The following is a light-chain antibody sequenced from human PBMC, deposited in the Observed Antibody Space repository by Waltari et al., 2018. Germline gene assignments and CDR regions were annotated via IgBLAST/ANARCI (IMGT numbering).Light chain of an antibody. V-gene: IGKV4-1*01. CDR2: WAS. J-gene: IGKJ4*01. CDR3: QQYYNTPLT. CDR1: QSGLYSSNNKNY. Sequence: DIVMTQSPDFLAVSLGERTTINCKSSQSGLYSSNNKNYLAWYQQKPGQTPKLLIYWASTRESGVPDRFRGSGSGTDFTLTITSLQAEDVAVYYCQQYYNTPLTFGGGTKVEIK.